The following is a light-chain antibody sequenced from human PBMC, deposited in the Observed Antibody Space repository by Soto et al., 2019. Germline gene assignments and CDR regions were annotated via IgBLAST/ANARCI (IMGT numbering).Light chain of an antibody. J-gene: IGKJ5*01. V-gene: IGKV1-39*01. CDR2: AAS. CDR3: QQSYSTPIT. CDR1: QSISSW. Sequence: DIQMTQSPSSVSASVGDRVTITCRASQSISSWLAWYQQKPGKAPKLLIYAASSLQSGVQSRFSGSGSGTDFTLTVRSLQPEDFATYYCQQSYSTPITFGQGTRLEIK.